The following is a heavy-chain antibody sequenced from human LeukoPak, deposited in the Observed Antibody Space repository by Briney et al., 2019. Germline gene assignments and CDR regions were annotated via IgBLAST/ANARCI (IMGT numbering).Heavy chain of an antibody. CDR3: AGARGWEFSS. D-gene: IGHD1-26*01. J-gene: IGHJ5*02. V-gene: IGHV3-7*01. Sequence: GGSLRLSCAASGFTFRTYWMAWVRQAPGKGLEWVATIEQDGSERYYVDSVKGRFTISRDNAKNSLYVQMNGLRGEDTAVYYRAGARGWEFSSWGQGTLVTVSS. CDR1: GFTFRTYW. CDR2: IEQDGSER.